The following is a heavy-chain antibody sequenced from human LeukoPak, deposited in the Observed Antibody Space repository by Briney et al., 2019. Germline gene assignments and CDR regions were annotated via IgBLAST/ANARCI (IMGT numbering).Heavy chain of an antibody. CDR3: ARECSVSWFDTSYSGWFDP. CDR2: IYYSGST. D-gene: IGHD3-10*01. J-gene: IGHJ5*02. CDR1: GDSMSSSSYY. V-gene: IGHV4-39*07. Sequence: SETLSLTCSVSGDSMSSSSYYWVWIRQSPGQGLEWIGSIYYSGSTNYNPSLKSRVTISVDTSKNQFSLKLSSVTAADTAVYYCARECSVSWFDTSYSGWFDPWGQGTLVTVSS.